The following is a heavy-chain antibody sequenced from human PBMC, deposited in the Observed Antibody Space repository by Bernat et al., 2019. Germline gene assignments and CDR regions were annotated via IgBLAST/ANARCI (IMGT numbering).Heavy chain of an antibody. CDR2: IYYSGTT. J-gene: IGHJ4*02. D-gene: IGHD1-26*01. CDR1: GGSISSSSYY. V-gene: IGHV4-39*01. Sequence: QLQLQESGPGLVKPSETLSLTCTVSGGSISSSSYYWGWIRQPPGKGLEWIGSIYYSGTTYYNPSLKSRVTISVDTSKNQFSLKLGSVTAADTAVYYCARHAYRRLVDYWGQGTLVTVSS. CDR3: ARHAYRRLVDY.